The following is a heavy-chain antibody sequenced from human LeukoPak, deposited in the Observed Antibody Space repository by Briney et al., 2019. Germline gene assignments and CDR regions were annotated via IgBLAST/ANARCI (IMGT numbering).Heavy chain of an antibody. Sequence: SETLSLTCTVSGGSISSYYWSWIRQPPGKGLEWIGYIYYSGSTNYNPSLKRRVTISVDTSKNQFSLKLSSVTAADTAVYYCARAPSGRLYYYYYMDVWGKGTTVTVSS. J-gene: IGHJ6*03. CDR3: ARAPSGRLYYYYYMDV. V-gene: IGHV4-59*01. CDR1: GGSISSYY. D-gene: IGHD2-15*01. CDR2: IYYSGST.